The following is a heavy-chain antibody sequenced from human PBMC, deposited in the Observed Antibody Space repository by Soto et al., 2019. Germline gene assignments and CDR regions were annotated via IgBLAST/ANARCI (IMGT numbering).Heavy chain of an antibody. Sequence: ASVKVSCKAPGYTFTSYYMHWVRQAPGQWLEWMGIINPSGGSTSYAQKFQGRVTMTRDTSTSTVYMELSSLRSEDTAVYYCASGYYDFDYYYYYMDVWGKGTTVTVSS. CDR1: GYTFTSYY. J-gene: IGHJ6*03. D-gene: IGHD3-3*01. CDR3: ASGYYDFDYYYYYMDV. CDR2: INPSGGST. V-gene: IGHV1-46*03.